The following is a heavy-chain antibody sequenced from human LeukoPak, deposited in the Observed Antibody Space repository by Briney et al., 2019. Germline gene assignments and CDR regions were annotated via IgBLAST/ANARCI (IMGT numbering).Heavy chain of an antibody. Sequence: PSETLSLTCTVSGGSISSSSYYWGWIRQPPGKGLEWIGSIYYSGSTYYNPSLKSRVTISVDTSKNQFSLKLSSVTAADTAVYYCASSGYSPSLLNWYFDLWGRGTLVTVSS. J-gene: IGHJ2*01. CDR3: ASSGYSPSLLNWYFDL. CDR1: GGSISSSSYY. V-gene: IGHV4-39*01. CDR2: IYYSGST. D-gene: IGHD3-22*01.